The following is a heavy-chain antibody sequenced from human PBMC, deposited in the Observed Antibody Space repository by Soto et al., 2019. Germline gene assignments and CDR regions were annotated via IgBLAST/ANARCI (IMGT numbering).Heavy chain of an antibody. J-gene: IGHJ4*02. D-gene: IGHD2-15*01. CDR1: GFTFSSYA. CDR2: ISGSGGST. Sequence: GGSLRLSCAASGFTFSSYAMSWVRQAPGKGLEWVSAISGSGGSTYYADSVKGRFTISRDNSKNTLYLQMNSLRAEDTAVYYCAKSLSQLLGYCSGGSCPYYFDYWGQGT. V-gene: IGHV3-23*01. CDR3: AKSLSQLLGYCSGGSCPYYFDY.